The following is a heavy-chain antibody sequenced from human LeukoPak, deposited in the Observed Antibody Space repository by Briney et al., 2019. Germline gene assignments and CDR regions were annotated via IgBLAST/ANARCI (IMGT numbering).Heavy chain of an antibody. J-gene: IGHJ3*02. Sequence: SETLSLTCTVSGGSISSYYWSWIRQPPGKGLEWIGYIYYSGSTNYNPSLKSRVTISVDTSKNQFSLKLSSVTAADTAVYYCASSGYDLAFDIWGQGTMITVSS. D-gene: IGHD5-12*01. CDR1: GGSISSYY. V-gene: IGHV4-59*01. CDR2: IYYSGST. CDR3: ASSGYDLAFDI.